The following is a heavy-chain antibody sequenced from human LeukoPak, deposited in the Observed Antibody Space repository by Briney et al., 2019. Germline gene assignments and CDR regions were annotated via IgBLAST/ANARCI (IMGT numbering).Heavy chain of an antibody. Sequence: ASVKVSCKASGYTFTSYGVSWVRQAPGQGLEWMGWISAYNGNANYVQRLQGRVTLTTDTSTTTAYTELRSLTSDDTAVYYCAREAYTTGAGYWGQGTLVTVSS. V-gene: IGHV1-18*01. D-gene: IGHD3-16*01. CDR2: ISAYNGNA. CDR3: AREAYTTGAGY. J-gene: IGHJ4*02. CDR1: GYTFTSYG.